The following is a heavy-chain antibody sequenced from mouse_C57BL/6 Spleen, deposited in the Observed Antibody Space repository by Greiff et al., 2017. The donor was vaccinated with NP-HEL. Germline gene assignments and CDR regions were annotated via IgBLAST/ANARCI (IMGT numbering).Heavy chain of an antibody. D-gene: IGHD4-1*01. CDR3: TRYLQLTGDY. V-gene: IGHV1-15*01. CDR2: IDPETGGT. Sequence: QVQLKQSGAELVRPGASVTLSCKASGSTFTDYEMPWVKQTPVHGLEWSGAIDPETGGTAYNQKFKGKAILTADKSSSTAYMELRSLTSEDSAVYYCTRYLQLTGDYWGQGTTLTVSS. CDR1: GSTFTDYE. J-gene: IGHJ2*01.